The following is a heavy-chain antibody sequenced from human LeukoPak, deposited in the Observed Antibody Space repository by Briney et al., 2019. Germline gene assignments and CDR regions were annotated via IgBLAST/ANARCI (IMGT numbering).Heavy chain of an antibody. CDR3: ARDSNDYVWGTYPYYFDY. D-gene: IGHD3-16*01. J-gene: IGHJ4*02. CDR1: GFTFSSYS. CDR2: ISSSSSYI. Sequence: PGGSLRLSCAASGFTFSSYSMNWVRQAPGKGLEWVSSISSSSSYIYYADSVKGRFTISRDNAKNSLYLQMNSLRAEDTAVYYCARDSNDYVWGTYPYYFDYWGQGTLVTVSS. V-gene: IGHV3-21*01.